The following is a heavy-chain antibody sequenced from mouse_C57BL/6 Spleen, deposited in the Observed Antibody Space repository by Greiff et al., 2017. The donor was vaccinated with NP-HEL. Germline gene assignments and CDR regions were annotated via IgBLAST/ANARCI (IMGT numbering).Heavy chain of an antibody. D-gene: IGHD2-1*01. CDR2: INPSSGYT. CDR3: ARGNPDYYAMDY. Sequence: VKLMESGAELARPGASVKMSCKASGYTFTSYTMHWVKQRPGQGLEWIGYINPSSGYTKYNQKFKDKATLTADKSSSTAYMQLSSLTSEDSAVYYCARGNPDYYAMDYWGQGTSVTVSS. CDR1: GYTFTSYT. V-gene: IGHV1-4*01. J-gene: IGHJ4*01.